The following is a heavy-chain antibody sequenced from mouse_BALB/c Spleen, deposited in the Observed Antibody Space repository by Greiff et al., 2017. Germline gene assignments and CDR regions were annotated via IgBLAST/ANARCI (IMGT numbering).Heavy chain of an antibody. D-gene: IGHD1-1*01. CDR2: IWAGGST. J-gene: IGHJ3*01. V-gene: IGHV2-9*02. CDR1: GFSLTSYG. CDR3: ARDRVRITTVVAEGFAY. Sequence: VQVVESGPGLVAPSQSLSITCTVSGFSLTSYGVHWVRQPPGKGLEWLGVIWAGGSTNYNSALMSRLSISKDNSKSQVFLKMNSLQTDETAMYYCARDRVRITTVVAEGFAYWGQGTLVTVSA.